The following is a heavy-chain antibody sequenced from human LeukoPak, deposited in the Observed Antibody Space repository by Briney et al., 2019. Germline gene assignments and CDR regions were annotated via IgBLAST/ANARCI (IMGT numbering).Heavy chain of an antibody. CDR2: ISYDGTNK. Sequence: GGSLRLSCAASGFTFTNYGMHWVRQAPGKGLEWVAVISYDGTNKNYADSVKGRFTISRDNSKNTLHLQMNSLRAEDTAVYYCAKDRSIVGATIDYWGQGTLVTVSS. CDR1: GFTFTNYG. V-gene: IGHV3-30*18. CDR3: AKDRSIVGATIDY. J-gene: IGHJ4*02. D-gene: IGHD1-26*01.